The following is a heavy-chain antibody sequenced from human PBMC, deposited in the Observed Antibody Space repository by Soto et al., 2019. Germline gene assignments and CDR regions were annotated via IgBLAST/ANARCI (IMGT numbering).Heavy chain of an antibody. D-gene: IGHD1-1*01. Sequence: ASVKVSCKASGYTFTGYYMHWVRQAPGQGLEWMGWINPNSGGSNYAQKFQGWVTMTRDTSISTAYMELSRLRSDDTAVYYCARDWGYNRFDYWGQGTLVTVSS. J-gene: IGHJ4*02. CDR2: INPNSGGS. CDR1: GYTFTGYY. V-gene: IGHV1-2*04. CDR3: ARDWGYNRFDY.